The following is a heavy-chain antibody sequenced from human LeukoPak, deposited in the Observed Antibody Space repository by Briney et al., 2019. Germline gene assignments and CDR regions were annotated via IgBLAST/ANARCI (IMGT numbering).Heavy chain of an antibody. D-gene: IGHD3-16*01. CDR2: ISWNSGSI. CDR3: AKDMWARDYVWGSYNY. CDR1: GFTFDDYA. J-gene: IGHJ4*02. Sequence: HPGRSLRLSCAASGFTFDDYAMHWVRQAPGKGLEWVSGISWNSGSIGYADSVKGRFTISRDNAKNSLYLQMNSLRAEDTALYYCAKDMWARDYVWGSYNYWGQGTLVTVSS. V-gene: IGHV3-9*01.